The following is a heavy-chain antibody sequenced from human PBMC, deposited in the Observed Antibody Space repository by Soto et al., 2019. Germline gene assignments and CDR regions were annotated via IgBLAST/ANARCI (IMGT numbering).Heavy chain of an antibody. CDR2: IRSKAYGGTT. CDR3: TRAFSLSPVGSWEHYYGMDV. J-gene: IGHJ6*02. Sequence: NPGGSLRLSCTASGFTFGDYAMSWFRQAPGKGLEWVGFIRSKAYGGTTEYAASVKGRFTISRDDSKSIAYLQMNSLKTEDTAVYYCTRAFSLSPVGSWEHYYGMDVWGQGTTVTVSS. CDR1: GFTFGDYA. V-gene: IGHV3-49*05. D-gene: IGHD6-13*01.